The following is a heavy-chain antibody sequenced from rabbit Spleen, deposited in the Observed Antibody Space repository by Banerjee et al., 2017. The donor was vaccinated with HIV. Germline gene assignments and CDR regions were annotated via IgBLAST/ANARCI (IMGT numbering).Heavy chain of an antibody. V-gene: IGHV1S45*01. CDR3: ARESGGGVNADL. CDR1: GFDLSSYYY. Sequence: QEQLEESGGDLVKPEGSLTLTCKASGFDLSSYYYMCWVRQAPGRGLEWIACIYTGSSGTTYYASWAKGRFTISKTASTTVTLQMTSLTGSDTATYFCARESGGGVNADLWGPGTLVTVS. J-gene: IGHJ4*01. D-gene: IGHD5-1*01. CDR2: IYTGSSGTT.